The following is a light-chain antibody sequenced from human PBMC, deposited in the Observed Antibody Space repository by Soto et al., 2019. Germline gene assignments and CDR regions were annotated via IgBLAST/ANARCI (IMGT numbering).Light chain of an antibody. CDR2: SGD. Sequence: EVAVTQSPDTLSLSPGETATLSCRASQSVSSSVAWYQHKPGQSPRLVVYSGDKRAPGIPPRFSGSGSGTDFTLTISSLESDDFAIYYCQQRYSWLRAFGPGTKVDIK. J-gene: IGKJ1*01. V-gene: IGKV3-11*01. CDR3: QQRYSWLRA. CDR1: QSVSSS.